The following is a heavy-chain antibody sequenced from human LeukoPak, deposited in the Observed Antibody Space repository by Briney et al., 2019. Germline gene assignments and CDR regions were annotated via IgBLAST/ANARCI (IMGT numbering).Heavy chain of an antibody. CDR2: ISAYSGNT. CDR1: GYTFTNYG. J-gene: IGHJ4*02. V-gene: IGHV1-18*01. D-gene: IGHD3-3*01. Sequence: GASVKVSCKASGYTFTNYGISWVRQAPGQGLGWMGWISAYSGNTNYAQNLQGRVTMTTDTSTSTAYMELRSLRSDDTAVYYCARAPDGYDFWSGPFDYWGRGTLVTVSS. CDR3: ARAPDGYDFWSGPFDY.